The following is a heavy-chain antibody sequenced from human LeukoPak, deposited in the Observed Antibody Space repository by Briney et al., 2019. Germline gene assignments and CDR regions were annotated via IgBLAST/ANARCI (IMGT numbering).Heavy chain of an antibody. J-gene: IGHJ4*02. V-gene: IGHV3-33*01. D-gene: IGHD3-22*01. CDR1: GFTFSSYG. Sequence: GGSLRLSCAASGFTFSSYGMHWVRQAPGKGLEWMAVIWYDGSNKYYADSVKGRFTISRDNSMNTLYLQMNSLRAEDTAVYYCASSRDYYDSSGYYPYYFDYWGQGTLVTVSS. CDR2: IWYDGSNK. CDR3: ASSRDYYDSSGYYPYYFDY.